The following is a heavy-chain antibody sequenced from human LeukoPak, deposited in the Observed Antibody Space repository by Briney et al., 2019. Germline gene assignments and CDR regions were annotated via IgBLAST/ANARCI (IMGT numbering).Heavy chain of an antibody. Sequence: PGGSLRLSCAASGFTFSSYWMHWVRQAPGKGLVWVSRINSDGSSTSYADSVKGRFTISRDNAKNTLYLQMNSLKAEDTAVYYCATLFSGIVGATNDYWGQGTLVTVSS. CDR2: INSDGSST. V-gene: IGHV3-74*01. J-gene: IGHJ4*02. CDR3: ATLFSGIVGATNDY. CDR1: GFTFSSYW. D-gene: IGHD1-26*01.